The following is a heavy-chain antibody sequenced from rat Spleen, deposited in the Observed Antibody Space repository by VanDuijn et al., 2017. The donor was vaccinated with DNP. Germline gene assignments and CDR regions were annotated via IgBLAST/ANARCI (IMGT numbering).Heavy chain of an antibody. CDR2: INFSAGAT. CDR1: GFTFSNFD. V-gene: IGHV5S13*01. Sequence: EVQLVESGGGLVQPGRSLKLSCTVSGFTFSNFDMAWVRQAPTRGLEWVTSINFSAGATYYRDSVKGRFTVSRDNTINTLYLQMDSLRSEDTATYYCATFITTTYNWFASWGQGILVTVS. D-gene: IGHD1-10*01. J-gene: IGHJ3*01. CDR3: ATFITTTYNWFAS.